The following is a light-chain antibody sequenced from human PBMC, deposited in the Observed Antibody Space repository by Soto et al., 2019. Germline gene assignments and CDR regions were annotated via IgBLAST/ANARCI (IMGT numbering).Light chain of an antibody. J-gene: IGKJ2*01. CDR3: QQSHGIPYI. CDR2: AAS. Sequence: DIQMTQSPSSLSASVGDRITITCRASPTISTYLNWYQQKPGKAPKLLISAASRLQSGVPSRFTGSGYGTELTLTISSLQPEDFETYYGQQSHGIPYIFGQGTKVEI. V-gene: IGKV1-39*01. CDR1: PTISTY.